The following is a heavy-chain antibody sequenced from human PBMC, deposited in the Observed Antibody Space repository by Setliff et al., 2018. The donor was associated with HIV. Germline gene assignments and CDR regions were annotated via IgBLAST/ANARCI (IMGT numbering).Heavy chain of an antibody. Sequence: SQTLSLTCAVSGASISDGTYYWSWIRQPAGKGLEWIGHIYIRGGTTNYSPSLKCRVTISLDTSKNQFSLSLSSVTASDTALYYCARSQETSVAATEIWGQGTMVTVSS. CDR1: GASISDGTYY. CDR3: ARSQETSVAATEI. CDR2: IYIRGGTT. J-gene: IGHJ3*02. V-gene: IGHV4-61*09.